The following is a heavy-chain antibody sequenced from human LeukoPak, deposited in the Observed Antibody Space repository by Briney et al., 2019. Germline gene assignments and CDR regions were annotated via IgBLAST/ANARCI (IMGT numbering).Heavy chain of an antibody. V-gene: IGHV3-48*04. J-gene: IGHJ4*02. CDR1: GFTFSSYW. Sequence: GGSLRLSCAASGFTFSSYWMNWVRQAPGKGLEWVSYISSSGSTIYYADSVKGRFTISRDNAKNSLYLQMNSLRAEDTAVYYCARRAGAYSHPYDYWGQGTLVTVSS. D-gene: IGHD4/OR15-4a*01. CDR3: ARRAGAYSHPYDY. CDR2: ISSSGSTI.